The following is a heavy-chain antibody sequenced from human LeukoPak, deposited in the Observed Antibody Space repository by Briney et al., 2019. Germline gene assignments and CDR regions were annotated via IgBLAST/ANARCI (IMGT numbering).Heavy chain of an antibody. D-gene: IGHD5-12*01. Sequence: SQTLSLTCTVSGGSISSGDYYWSWIRQPPGKGLEWIGYIYYSGSTYYNPSLKSRVTISVDTSKNQFSLKLSSVTAADTAVYCCARVRYSGYDRHFDYWGQGTLVTVSS. J-gene: IGHJ4*02. CDR3: ARVRYSGYDRHFDY. V-gene: IGHV4-30-4*08. CDR2: IYYSGST. CDR1: GGSISSGDYY.